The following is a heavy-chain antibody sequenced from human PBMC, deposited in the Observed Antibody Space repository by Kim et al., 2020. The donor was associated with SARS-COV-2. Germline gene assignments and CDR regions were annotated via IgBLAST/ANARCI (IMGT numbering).Heavy chain of an antibody. D-gene: IGHD3-10*01. CDR2: IYYSGST. V-gene: IGHV4-59*01. J-gene: IGHJ6*02. CDR3: ARSWFGEFGAPIYYYYGMDV. Sequence: SETLSLTCTVSGGSISSYYWSWIRQPPGKGLEWIGYIYYSGSTNYNPSLKSRVTISVDTSKNQFSLKLSSVTAADTAVYYCARSWFGEFGAPIYYYYGMDVWGQGTTVTVSS. CDR1: GGSISSYY.